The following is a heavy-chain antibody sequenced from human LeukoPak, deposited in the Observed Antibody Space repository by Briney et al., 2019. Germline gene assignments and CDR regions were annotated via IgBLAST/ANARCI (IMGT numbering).Heavy chain of an antibody. CDR1: GFTFSSYA. V-gene: IGHV3-64D*09. J-gene: IGHJ4*02. D-gene: IGHD3-22*01. Sequence: PGGSLRLSCSASGFTFSSYAMHWVRQAPGKGLEYVSAISSNGGSTYYADSVRGRFTISRDNSKNTLYLQMSSLRAEDTAVYYCVKSYYYDSSGYLYWGQGTLVTVSS. CDR3: VKSYYYDSSGYLY. CDR2: ISSNGGST.